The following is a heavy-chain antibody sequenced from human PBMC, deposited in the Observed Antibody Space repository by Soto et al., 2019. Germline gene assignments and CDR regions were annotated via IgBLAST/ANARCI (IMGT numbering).Heavy chain of an antibody. CDR2: IYPGDSDT. D-gene: IGHD1-26*01. CDR3: ASSHIVGAPYYYYGMDV. J-gene: IGHJ6*02. V-gene: IGHV5-51*01. Sequence: GESLKISCKGSGYSFTSYWIGWVRQMPGKGLEWMGIIYPGDSDTRYSPSFQGQVTISADKSISTAYLQWSSLKASDTAMYYCASSHIVGAPYYYYGMDVWGQGTTVTVSS. CDR1: GYSFTSYW.